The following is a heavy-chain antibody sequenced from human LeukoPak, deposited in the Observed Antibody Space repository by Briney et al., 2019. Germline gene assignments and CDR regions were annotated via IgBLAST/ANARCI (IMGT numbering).Heavy chain of an antibody. CDR1: GGSFSGYY. D-gene: IGHD6-19*01. Sequence: SETLSLTCAVYGGSFSGYYWSWIRQPPGKGLEWIGEINHSGGTNYNPSLKSRVTISVDTSKNQFSLKLSSVTAADTAVYYCARRRRAVAGTVDYWGQGTLVTVSS. J-gene: IGHJ4*02. CDR2: INHSGGT. V-gene: IGHV4-34*01. CDR3: ARRRRAVAGTVDY.